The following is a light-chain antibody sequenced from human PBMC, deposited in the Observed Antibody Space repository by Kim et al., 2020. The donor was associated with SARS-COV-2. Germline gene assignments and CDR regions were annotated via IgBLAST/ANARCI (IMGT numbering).Light chain of an antibody. V-gene: IGKV1-39*01. J-gene: IGKJ4*01. CDR2: GAS. Sequence: IQMTQSPSSLSAFVGDRVTITCRASQSISNYLNWYQQKPGKAPRVLIYGASSLQSGVPSRFSGSGSGTDFTLTISSLQPEDFATYYCQQSYSSPLTFGGGTKVEIK. CDR1: QSISNY. CDR3: QQSYSSPLT.